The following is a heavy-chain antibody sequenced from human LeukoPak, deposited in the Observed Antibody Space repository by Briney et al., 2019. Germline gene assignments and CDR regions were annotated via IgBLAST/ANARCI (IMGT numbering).Heavy chain of an antibody. J-gene: IGHJ4*02. CDR1: GFTFGDYA. CDR3: ARGITMIVVVPGY. CDR2: ISYDGSNK. D-gene: IGHD3-22*01. Sequence: PGGSLRLSCTASGFTFGDYAMSWFRQAPGKGLEWVAVISYDGSNKYYADSVKGRFTISRDNSKNTLYLQMNSLRAEDTAVYYCARGITMIVVVPGYWGQGALVTVSS. V-gene: IGHV3-30*04.